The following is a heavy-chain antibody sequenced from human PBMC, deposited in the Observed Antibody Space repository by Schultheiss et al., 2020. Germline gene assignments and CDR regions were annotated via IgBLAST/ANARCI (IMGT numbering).Heavy chain of an antibody. CDR1: GGPISSSSYY. J-gene: IGHJ3*02. V-gene: IGHV4-39*01. D-gene: IGHD2-8*01. CDR2: IYYSGST. Sequence: SETLSLTCTVSGGPISSSSYYWGWIRQPPGKELEWIGSIYYSGSTYNNPSLNSRVLISVDTSKNRFSLTLRSVTAADTVIYYCARIGCTHDPFDTWGQ. CDR3: ARIGCTHDPFDT.